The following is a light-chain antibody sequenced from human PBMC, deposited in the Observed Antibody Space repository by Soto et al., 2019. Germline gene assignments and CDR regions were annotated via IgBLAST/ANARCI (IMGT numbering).Light chain of an antibody. Sequence: QSVLTQPPSASGTPGQRVTISCSGSTSNIGSNYVYWYQQVPGTAPKLLIYRHDQRPSGVPDRFSGSRSGTSASLAISGLRSEDEADYYCASWDDSLSGEVFGGGTKVTV. J-gene: IGLJ3*02. CDR2: RHD. CDR1: TSNIGSNY. CDR3: ASWDDSLSGEV. V-gene: IGLV1-47*01.